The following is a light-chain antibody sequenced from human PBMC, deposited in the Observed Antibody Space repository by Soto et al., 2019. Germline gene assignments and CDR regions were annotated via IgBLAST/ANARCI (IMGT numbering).Light chain of an antibody. Sequence: DIQMTQSPAALSASVGDRVTITCRASQNVDSWLAWYQQKPGKVPRLLIYDASSVKSGVPTRFSGSRSGTEFTLTSNLLQPDDFATYCYQQYSSLWTFGQGTKVEIK. V-gene: IGKV1-5*01. CDR1: QNVDSW. CDR2: DAS. J-gene: IGKJ1*01. CDR3: QQYSSLWT.